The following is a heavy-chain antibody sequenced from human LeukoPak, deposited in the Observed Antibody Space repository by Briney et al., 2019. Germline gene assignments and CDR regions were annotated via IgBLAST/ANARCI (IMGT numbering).Heavy chain of an antibody. J-gene: IGHJ6*03. D-gene: IGHD1-26*01. CDR3: ARDRGSEKHYYMDV. Sequence: SVKVSCKASGGTFSSYAISWVRQAPGQGLEWMGGTIPIFGTANYAQKFQGRVTITTDESTSTAYMELSSLRSEDTAVYYCARDRGSEKHYYMDVWGKGTTVTVSS. CDR1: GGTFSSYA. V-gene: IGHV1-69*05. CDR2: TIPIFGTA.